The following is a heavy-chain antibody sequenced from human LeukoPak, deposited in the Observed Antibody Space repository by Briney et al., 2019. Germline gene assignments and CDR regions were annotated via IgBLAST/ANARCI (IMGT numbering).Heavy chain of an antibody. CDR3: ARHLNVGGYPLDH. CDR2: IHDSGST. D-gene: IGHD1-26*01. Sequence: SETLSLTCTVSGGSIRSDYWSWIRQPPGKGLEWIAHIHDSGSTSYNPSLKSRLTMSVDTSKNQFSLRLRSVTAADTAVYYCARHLNVGGYPLDHWGQGTLVTVSS. CDR1: GGSIRSDY. V-gene: IGHV4-59*08. J-gene: IGHJ4*02.